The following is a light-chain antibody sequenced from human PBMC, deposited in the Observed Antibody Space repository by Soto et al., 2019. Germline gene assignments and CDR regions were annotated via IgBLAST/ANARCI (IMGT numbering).Light chain of an antibody. CDR2: GAS. Sequence: EIVLTQSPGTLSLSPGERATLSCRASQSVSSSFLAWYQQKPGQAPRLLIYGASSRATGIPDRFSGSGSGTDFTLTISRLEPADVAVYYCQQYGSSPLTFGGGTKVELK. CDR1: QSVSSSF. CDR3: QQYGSSPLT. J-gene: IGKJ4*01. V-gene: IGKV3-20*01.